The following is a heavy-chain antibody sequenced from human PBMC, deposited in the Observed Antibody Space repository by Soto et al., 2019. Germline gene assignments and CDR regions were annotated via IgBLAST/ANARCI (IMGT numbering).Heavy chain of an antibody. D-gene: IGHD3-3*01. CDR3: ARGYYDFWSGYYAVYYYYYGMDV. CDR1: GFTFSSYA. V-gene: IGHV3-30-3*01. Sequence: VQLLESGGGLVQPGGSLRLSCAASGFTFSSYAMHWVRQAPGKGLEWVAVISYDGSNKYYADSVKGRFTISRDNSKNTLYLQMNSLRAEDTAVYYCARGYYDFWSGYYAVYYYYYGMDVWGQGTTVTVSS. CDR2: ISYDGSNK. J-gene: IGHJ6*02.